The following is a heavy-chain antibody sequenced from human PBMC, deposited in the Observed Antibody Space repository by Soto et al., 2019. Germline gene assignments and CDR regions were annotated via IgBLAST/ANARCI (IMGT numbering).Heavy chain of an antibody. CDR2: ISYDGSNK. V-gene: IGHV3-30*18. J-gene: IGHJ4*02. CDR3: AKEGQVDPGRTNLFDY. CDR1: GFTFSSYG. D-gene: IGHD3-10*01. Sequence: QVQLVESGGGVVQPGRSLRLSCAASGFTFSSYGMHWVRQAPGKGLERVAVISYDGSNKYYADSVKGRFTISRDNSKNTLYLQMNSLRAEDTAVYYCAKEGQVDPGRTNLFDYWGQGTLVTVSS.